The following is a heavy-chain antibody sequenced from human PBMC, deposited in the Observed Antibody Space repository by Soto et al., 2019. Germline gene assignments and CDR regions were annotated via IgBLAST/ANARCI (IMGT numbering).Heavy chain of an antibody. J-gene: IGHJ6*02. V-gene: IGHV3-30*18. Sequence: QVQLVESGGGVVQPGRSLRLSCAASGFTFSHYGMHWVRQAPGKGLEWVAIISYDGSNEYYADFVKGRFTISRDNSKNTLYLQMNSRRAGDTAVYYCAKDLVAWSNYYYYGMDVWGQGTTVTVSS. D-gene: IGHD6-6*01. CDR1: GFTFSHYG. CDR3: AKDLVAWSNYYYYGMDV. CDR2: ISYDGSNE.